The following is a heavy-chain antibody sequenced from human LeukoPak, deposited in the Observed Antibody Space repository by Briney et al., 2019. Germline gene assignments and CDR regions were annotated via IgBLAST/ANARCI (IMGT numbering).Heavy chain of an antibody. D-gene: IGHD3-22*01. CDR3: ASAIYYYDSSGYPRSYHFDY. Sequence: PGGSLRLSCAASGFTFSSYWMHWVRQAPGKGLVWVSRINSDGSSTSYADSVKGRFTISRDNAKNTLYLQMNSLRAEDTAVYYCASAIYYYDSSGYPRSYHFDYWGQGTLVTVSS. CDR2: INSDGSST. V-gene: IGHV3-74*01. CDR1: GFTFSSYW. J-gene: IGHJ4*02.